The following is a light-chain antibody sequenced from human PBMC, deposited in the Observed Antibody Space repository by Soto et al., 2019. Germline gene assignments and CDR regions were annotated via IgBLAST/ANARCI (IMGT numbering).Light chain of an antibody. CDR2: EVT. J-gene: IGLJ1*01. Sequence: QSVLTQPPSASGFPGQSVTISCTGTSSDVGYYDYVSWYQQHPGKAPKLVIYEVTKRPSGVPDRVSAPKSGNTASLTVSGLRAEDEADYYCSSYAGSNNFVFGSGTKVT. CDR1: SSDVGYYDY. V-gene: IGLV2-8*01. CDR3: SSYAGSNNFV.